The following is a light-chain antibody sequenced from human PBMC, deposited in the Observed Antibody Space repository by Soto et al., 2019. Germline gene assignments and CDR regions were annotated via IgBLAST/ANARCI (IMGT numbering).Light chain of an antibody. J-gene: IGKJ1*01. V-gene: IGKV3-15*01. CDR1: QSVSSN. CDR3: QQYNNWPQT. CDR2: GAS. Sequence: EIVMAQSPATLSVSPGERATLSCGASQSVSSNLAWYQQKPGQAPRLLIYGASTRATGIPARFSGSGSGTEFTLTISSLQSEDFAVYYCQQYNNWPQTFGQGTKV.